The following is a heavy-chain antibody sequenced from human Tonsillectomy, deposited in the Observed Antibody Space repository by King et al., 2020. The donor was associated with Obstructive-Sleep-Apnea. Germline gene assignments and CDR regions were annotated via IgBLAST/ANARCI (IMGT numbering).Heavy chain of an antibody. V-gene: IGHV3-11*06. J-gene: IGHJ5*02. CDR3: ARDRSVAGSLFGFYP. CDR2: ISNSCGSR. Sequence: VQLVESGGGLVKPGGSLRLSCAASGFTFSDYYMTWIRPAPGKGLEGVTFISNSCGSRNYADSVKGRFTVSRDNAMNLVVLQMVILRDEDTAMYYCARDRSVAGSLFGFYPWGQGTLVTVSS. D-gene: IGHD6-19*01. CDR1: GFTFSDYY.